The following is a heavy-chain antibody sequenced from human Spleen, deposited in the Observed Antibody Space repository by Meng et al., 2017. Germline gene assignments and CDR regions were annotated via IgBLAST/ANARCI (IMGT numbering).Heavy chain of an antibody. CDR1: CGSYSDYY. V-gene: IGHV4-34*01. CDR3: ARGPTTMAHDFDY. Sequence: QGQLRPWGQGLVKPSETRALTCVVSCGSYSDYYWSWTRQPPGKGLEWIGEINHSGSTNYTPSHESRAIISGDTSQNNLSLKLSSVTAADSAVYYCARGPTTMAHDFDYWGQGTLVTVSS. CDR2: INHSGST. J-gene: IGHJ4*02. D-gene: IGHD4-11*01.